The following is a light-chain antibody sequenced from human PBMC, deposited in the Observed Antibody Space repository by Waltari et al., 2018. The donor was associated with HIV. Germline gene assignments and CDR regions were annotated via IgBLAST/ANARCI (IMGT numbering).Light chain of an antibody. J-gene: IGLJ2*01. CDR1: SSDIGAYDS. CDR3: SSYGDNIRVL. Sequence: QSALTQPPSASGSLGQSVTISCTGSSSDIGAYDSVSWFQQHPNNAPKLLRYEVSKRPSGVPDRFSGSRSGETAFLSVSSLQPDDTAGYFCSSYGDNIRVLFGGGTNLTVL. CDR2: EVS. V-gene: IGLV2-8*01.